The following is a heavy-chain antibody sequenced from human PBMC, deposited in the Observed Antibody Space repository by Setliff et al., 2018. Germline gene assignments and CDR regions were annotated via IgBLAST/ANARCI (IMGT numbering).Heavy chain of an antibody. CDR3: ARANKKLDYYYYYYMDV. Sequence: SETLSLTCTVSGGSISSGSYYWSWIRQPAGKGLEWIGRIYTNGGTDYNPYLKSRVTISLDTSKDQFSLKLSSVTAADTAVYYCARANKKLDYYYYYYMDVWGTGTSVTVSS. V-gene: IGHV4-61*02. J-gene: IGHJ6*03. D-gene: IGHD1-1*01. CDR2: IYTNGGT. CDR1: GGSISSGSYY.